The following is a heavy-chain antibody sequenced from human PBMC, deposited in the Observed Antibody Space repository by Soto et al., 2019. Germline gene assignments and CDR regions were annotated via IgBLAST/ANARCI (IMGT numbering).Heavy chain of an antibody. D-gene: IGHD2-2*01. CDR2: ISYDGSNK. CDR3: AKIRSSKLLFYS. J-gene: IGHJ4*02. CDR1: GFTFSSYA. V-gene: IGHV3-30-3*02. Sequence: GGSLRLSCAASGFTFSSYAMHWVRQAPGKGLEWVAVISYDGSNKYYADSVKGRFTISRDNSKNTLYLQMNSLRAEDTAVYYCAKIRSSKLLFYSWGQGDVVTVSS.